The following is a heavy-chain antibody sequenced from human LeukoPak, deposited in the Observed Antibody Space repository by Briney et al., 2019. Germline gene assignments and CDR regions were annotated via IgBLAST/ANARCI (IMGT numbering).Heavy chain of an antibody. J-gene: IGHJ4*02. CDR3: AKDSRPRGYAPFDY. V-gene: IGHV3-23*01. CDR1: GFTFSSYG. Sequence: GGSLRLSCAASGFTFSSYGMSWVRQAPGKGLEWVSAISGSGGSTYYADSVKGRFTISRDNSKNTLYLQMNSLRAEDTAVYYCAKDSRPRGYAPFDYWGQGTLVTVSS. CDR2: ISGSGGST. D-gene: IGHD6-25*01.